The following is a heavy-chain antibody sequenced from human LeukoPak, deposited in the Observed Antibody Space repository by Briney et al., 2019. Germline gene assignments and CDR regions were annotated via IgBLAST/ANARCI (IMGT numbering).Heavy chain of an antibody. CDR1: GFTFSSSW. CDR3: ATHPNYYDSSGFDY. CDR2: ISYDGSNK. J-gene: IGHJ4*02. Sequence: GGSLRLSCAASGFTFSSSWMHWVRQAPGKGLEWVAVISYDGSNKYYADSVKGRFTISRDNSKNTLYLQMNSLRAEDTAVYYCATHPNYYDSSGFDYWGQGTLVTVSS. V-gene: IGHV3-30*03. D-gene: IGHD3-22*01.